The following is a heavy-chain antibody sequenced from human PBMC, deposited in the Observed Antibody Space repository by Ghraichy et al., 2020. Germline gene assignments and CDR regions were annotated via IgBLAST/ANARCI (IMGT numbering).Heavy chain of an antibody. D-gene: IGHD2-2*02. CDR3: ARAGSLDGAIPWGYEGGYYYYMDV. CDR1: GFTFSSYS. V-gene: IGHV3-21*01. CDR2: ISSSSRYI. J-gene: IGHJ6*03. Sequence: GGSLRLSCAASGFTFSSYSMNWVRQAPGKGLEWVSSISSSSRYIYYADSVKGRFTISRDNAKNSLYLQMNSLRAEDTAVYYCARAGSLDGAIPWGYEGGYYYYMDVWGKGTTVTVSS.